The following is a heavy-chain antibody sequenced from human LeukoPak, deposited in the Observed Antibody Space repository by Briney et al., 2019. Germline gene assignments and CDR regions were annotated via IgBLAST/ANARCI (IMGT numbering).Heavy chain of an antibody. V-gene: IGHV5-10-1*01. CDR3: ARSYSGYDYLDY. Sequence: ASVKVSCKGSGYSFPSYWITWVRQMPGKGLEWMGRIDPSDSYTNYSPSFQGHVTISADKSISTAYLQWSSLKASDTAMYYCARSYSGYDYLDYWGQGTLVTVSS. D-gene: IGHD5-12*01. CDR2: IDPSDSYT. CDR1: GYSFPSYW. J-gene: IGHJ4*02.